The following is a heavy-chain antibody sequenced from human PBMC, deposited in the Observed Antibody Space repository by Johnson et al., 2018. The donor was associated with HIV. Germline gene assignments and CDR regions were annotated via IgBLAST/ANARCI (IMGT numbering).Heavy chain of an antibody. J-gene: IGHJ3*02. CDR3: AKDTIAGVKGDSLI. CDR1: GFTFSSYG. D-gene: IGHD3-9*01. CDR2: IRYDGSNK. V-gene: IGHV3-30*02. Sequence: QVHLVESGGGVVQPGGSLRLSCAASGFTFSSYGMHWVRQAPGKGLEWVAFIRYDGSNKYYADSVKGRFTISRDNSKNTLYLQINSLRAEDTAVYYCAKDTIAGVKGDSLIWGQGTMVTVSS.